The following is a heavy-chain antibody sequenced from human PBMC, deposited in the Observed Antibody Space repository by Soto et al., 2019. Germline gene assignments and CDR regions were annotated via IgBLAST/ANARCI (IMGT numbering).Heavy chain of an antibody. J-gene: IGHJ4*02. CDR3: ARVHSSSSGSGVDY. D-gene: IGHD6-6*01. V-gene: IGHV4-31*03. CDR1: GGSTSSGGYY. Sequence: SETLSLTCTVSGGSTSSGGYYWSWIRQHPGKGLGWIGYIYYSGSTYYNPSLKSRVTISVDTSKNQFSLELSSVTAADTAVYYCARVHSSSSGSGVDYWGQGTLVTVSS. CDR2: IYYSGST.